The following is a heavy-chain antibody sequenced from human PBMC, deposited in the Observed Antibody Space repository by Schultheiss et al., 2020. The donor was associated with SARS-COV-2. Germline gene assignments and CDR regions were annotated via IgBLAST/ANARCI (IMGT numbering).Heavy chain of an antibody. J-gene: IGHJ4*02. CDR2: IYHSGST. V-gene: IGHV4-38-2*02. D-gene: IGHD3-3*01. CDR3: ARARTYYDFWSGYPFLDY. Sequence: SETLSLTCTVSGGSISSGYYWGWIRQPPGKGLEWIGSIYHSGSTYYNPSLKSRVTILVDTSKNQFSLKLSSVTAADTAVYYCARARTYYDFWSGYPFLDYWGQGTLVTVSS. CDR1: GGSISSGYY.